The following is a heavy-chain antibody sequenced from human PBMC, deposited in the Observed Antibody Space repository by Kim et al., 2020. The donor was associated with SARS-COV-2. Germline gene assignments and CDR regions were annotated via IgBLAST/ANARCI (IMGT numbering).Heavy chain of an antibody. CDR2: ISDSGDST. V-gene: IGHV3-23*01. J-gene: IGHJ5*01. CDR1: GFSFGDFV. Sequence: GGSLRLSCAASGFSFGDFVMTWVRQPPGKGLEWVSDISDSGDSTYYADSVKGRFTISRDNSKNTMYLELNSLKAADTAVYYCARVANRIVFGQRGANNW. CDR3: ARVANRIVFGQRGANNW. D-gene: IGHD3-10*02.